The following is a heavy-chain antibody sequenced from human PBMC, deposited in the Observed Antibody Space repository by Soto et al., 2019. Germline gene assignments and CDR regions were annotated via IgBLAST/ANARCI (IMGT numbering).Heavy chain of an antibody. D-gene: IGHD3-9*01. CDR3: TRDLGYDILTGYSDAFDI. CDR1: GFTFGDYA. Sequence: SLRLSCTASGFTFGDYAMSWVRQAPGKGLEWVGFIRSKAYGGTTEYAASVKGRFTISRDDSKSIAYLQMNSLKTEDTAVYYCTRDLGYDILTGYSDAFDIWGQGTMVTVSS. V-gene: IGHV3-49*04. CDR2: IRSKAYGGTT. J-gene: IGHJ3*02.